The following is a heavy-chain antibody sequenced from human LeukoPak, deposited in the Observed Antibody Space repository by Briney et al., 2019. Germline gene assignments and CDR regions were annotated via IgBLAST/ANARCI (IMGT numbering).Heavy chain of an antibody. Sequence: GGTLRLSCAAYGFTFSSYGMSWVRQAPGKGLEWVSAISGSGDSTYYADSVKGRFTISRDNSMNTLYLQMNSLRAEDTAVYYCAKGGIAVASTSYYYYMDVWGKGTTVTISS. CDR1: GFTFSSYG. D-gene: IGHD6-19*01. CDR2: ISGSGDST. J-gene: IGHJ6*03. V-gene: IGHV3-23*01. CDR3: AKGGIAVASTSYYYYMDV.